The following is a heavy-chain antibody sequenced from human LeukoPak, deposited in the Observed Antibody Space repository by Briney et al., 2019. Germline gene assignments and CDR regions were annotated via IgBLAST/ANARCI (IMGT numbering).Heavy chain of an antibody. V-gene: IGHV4-61*08. Sequence: SETLSLTCTVSGGSISSGGYYWSWIRQHPGTGLEWIGYIYYSGSTYYNPSLKSRVTMSVDTSKNQFSLKLSSVTAADTAIYYCARENPSGYYNRPIDYWGQGTLVTVSS. CDR3: ARENPSGYYNRPIDY. D-gene: IGHD3-22*01. CDR1: GGSISSGGYY. CDR2: IYYSGST. J-gene: IGHJ4*02.